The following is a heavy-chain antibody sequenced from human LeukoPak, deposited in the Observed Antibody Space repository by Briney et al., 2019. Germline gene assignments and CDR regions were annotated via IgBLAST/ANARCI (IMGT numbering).Heavy chain of an antibody. Sequence: GGSLRLSCAASGFTFTTYYMSWVRQAPGKGLEWVANINQDGGEKYCVDSLKGRFTISRDNAKNSLYLQMNSLRAEDTAVYYCAREVYGGTYFDYWGQGTLVTVSS. D-gene: IGHD4-23*01. J-gene: IGHJ4*02. V-gene: IGHV3-7*01. CDR1: GFTFTTYY. CDR2: INQDGGEK. CDR3: AREVYGGTYFDY.